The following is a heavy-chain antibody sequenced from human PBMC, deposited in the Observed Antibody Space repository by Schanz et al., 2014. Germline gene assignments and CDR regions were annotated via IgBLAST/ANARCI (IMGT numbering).Heavy chain of an antibody. V-gene: IGHV3-23*01. D-gene: IGHD2-21*02. Sequence: DVQLLESGGGLVQPGESLRLSCAASGFTFTTYAMTWVRQAPGKGLEWVSNISPTGSSTYYADSVKGRFTISRDNYKNTLYLQMNSLSAEDTAVYYCARPSDSSWYMDVWGKGTTVTVSS. J-gene: IGHJ6*03. CDR1: GFTFTTYA. CDR3: ARPSDSSWYMDV. CDR2: ISPTGSST.